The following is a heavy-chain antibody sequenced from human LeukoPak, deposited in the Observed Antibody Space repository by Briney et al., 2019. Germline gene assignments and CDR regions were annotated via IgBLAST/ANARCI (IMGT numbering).Heavy chain of an antibody. CDR2: ISYDGSNK. CDR3: AKDAVDCSGGSCYLDY. CDR1: GFTFSSYG. D-gene: IGHD2-15*01. V-gene: IGHV3-30*18. J-gene: IGHJ4*02. Sequence: PGGSLRLSCAAYGFTFSSYGMHWVRQAPGKGLEWVAVISYDGSNKYYADSVKGRFTISRDNSKNTLYLQMNSLRAEDTAVYYCAKDAVDCSGGSCYLDYWGQGTLVTVSS.